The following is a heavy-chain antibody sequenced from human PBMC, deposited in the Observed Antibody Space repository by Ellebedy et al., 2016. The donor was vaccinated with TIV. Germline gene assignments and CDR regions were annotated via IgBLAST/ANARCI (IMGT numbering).Heavy chain of an antibody. CDR1: GPTFSSFA. D-gene: IGHD6-13*01. V-gene: IGHV3-23*01. J-gene: IGHJ4*02. Sequence: GESLKISXAASGPTFSSFAMNWVRQAPGKGLEWVSGISNSGDSTYYADSVKGRFTISRDNSQNTLYLQMNSLRAEDTAVYYCAKGPRWQQLIPSLLDYWGQGTLVTVSS. CDR2: ISNSGDST. CDR3: AKGPRWQQLIPSLLDY.